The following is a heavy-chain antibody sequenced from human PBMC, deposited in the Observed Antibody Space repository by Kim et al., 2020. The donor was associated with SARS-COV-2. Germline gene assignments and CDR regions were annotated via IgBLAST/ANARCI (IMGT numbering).Heavy chain of an antibody. CDR3: ARGIAAAGKVGWFDP. D-gene: IGHD6-13*01. J-gene: IGHJ5*02. V-gene: IGHV4-59*09. Sequence: PAPRSRVTRSVDTSKNQFSLKLSSVTAADTAVYYWARGIAAAGKVGWFDPWGQGTLVTVSS.